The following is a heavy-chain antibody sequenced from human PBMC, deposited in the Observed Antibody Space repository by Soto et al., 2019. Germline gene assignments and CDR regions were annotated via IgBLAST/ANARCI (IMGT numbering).Heavy chain of an antibody. CDR3: AREGRLSNYYYYGMDV. D-gene: IGHD2-15*01. J-gene: IGHJ6*02. Sequence: SETLSLTCTVSGGSISSYYWSWIRQPPGKGLEWIGYIYYSGSTNYNPSLKSRVTISVDTSKNQFSLKLSSVTAADTAVYYCAREGRLSNYYYYGMDVWGQGTTVTVSS. CDR1: GGSISSYY. CDR2: IYYSGST. V-gene: IGHV4-59*01.